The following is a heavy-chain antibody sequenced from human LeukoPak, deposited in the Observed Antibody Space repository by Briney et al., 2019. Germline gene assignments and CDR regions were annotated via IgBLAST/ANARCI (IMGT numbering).Heavy chain of an antibody. V-gene: IGHV3-30-3*01. D-gene: IGHD5-24*01. CDR2: ISYDGINK. J-gene: IGHJ4*02. CDR3: ARDARDGYNSFWDY. CDR1: GFTFSSYA. Sequence: GGSLRLSCAAAGFTFSSYAMHWVRQAPGKGLEWVAVISYDGINKYYADSMKGRFTISRDNSTNTLYLQMNSLRAEDTAVYYCARDARDGYNSFWDYWGQGTLVTVSS.